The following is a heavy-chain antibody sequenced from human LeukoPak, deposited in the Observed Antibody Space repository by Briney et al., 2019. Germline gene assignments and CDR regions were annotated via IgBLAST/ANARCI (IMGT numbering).Heavy chain of an antibody. CDR3: ARHGAGYDY. D-gene: IGHD6-25*01. J-gene: IGHJ4*02. CDR2: ISYSGST. Sequence: SETLSLTCTVSCGSVSSSSYFWGWIRQPPGKGLEWIGSISYSGSTYYNPSLKSRVTISVDTSKNQFSLKLSSVTAADTAVYYCARHGAGYDYWGQGTLVTVSS. V-gene: IGHV4-39*01. CDR1: CGSVSSSSYF.